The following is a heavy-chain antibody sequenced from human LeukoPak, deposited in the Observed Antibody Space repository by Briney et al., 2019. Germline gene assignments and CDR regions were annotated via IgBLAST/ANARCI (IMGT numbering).Heavy chain of an antibody. CDR1: GGSFSGYY. D-gene: IGHD3-22*01. CDR3: ATYYYDSSGYADY. CDR2: ISSSGSTI. Sequence: LSLTCAVYGGSFSGYYWSWIRQTPGKGLEWVSYISSSGSTIYYADSVKGRFTISRDNAKNSLYLQMNSLRAEDTAVYYCATYYYDSSGYADYWGQGTLVTVSS. V-gene: IGHV3-11*01. J-gene: IGHJ4*02.